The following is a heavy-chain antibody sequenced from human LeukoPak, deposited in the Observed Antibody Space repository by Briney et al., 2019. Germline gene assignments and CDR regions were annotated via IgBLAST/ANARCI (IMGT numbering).Heavy chain of an antibody. CDR2: ISAYNGNT. D-gene: IGHD5-18*01. CDR1: GYTFTSYG. CDR3: ARDTAMDTYYWFDP. V-gene: IGHV1-18*01. J-gene: IGHJ5*02. Sequence: ASVKVSCKASGYTFTSYGISWVRQAPGQGLEWMGWISAYNGNTNYAQKLQGRVTMTTDTSTSTAYMELRSLRSDDTAVYYCARDTAMDTYYWFDPWGQGTLVTVSS.